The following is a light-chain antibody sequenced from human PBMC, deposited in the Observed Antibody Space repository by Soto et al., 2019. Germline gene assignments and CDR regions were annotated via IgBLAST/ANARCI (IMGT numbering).Light chain of an antibody. CDR2: DAF. CDR3: QQHSNWP. CDR1: QSVSSH. J-gene: IGKJ3*01. V-gene: IGKV3-11*01. Sequence: EIVLTQSPATLSLSPGERATLSCRASQSVSSHLAWYQQKPGQAPRLLIYDAFNRATGIPARFSGSGSGTDFTLTISSLEPEDFAIYYCQQHSNWPFGPGTKVDIK.